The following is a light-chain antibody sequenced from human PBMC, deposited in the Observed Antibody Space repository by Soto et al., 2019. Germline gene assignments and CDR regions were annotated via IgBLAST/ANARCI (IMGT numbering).Light chain of an antibody. J-gene: IGLJ2*01. CDR2: QVT. CDR1: RSDIGAYNY. V-gene: IGLV2-8*01. Sequence: QSVLTQPPSASGSRGQSVTISCTGTRSDIGAYNYVSWYRLYPDKAPKLLVYQVTKRPSGVPDRFSGSKSGNAAALAVAGLQAEDEAVYYCSSYAGSLVVFGGGTKLTVL. CDR3: SSYAGSLVV.